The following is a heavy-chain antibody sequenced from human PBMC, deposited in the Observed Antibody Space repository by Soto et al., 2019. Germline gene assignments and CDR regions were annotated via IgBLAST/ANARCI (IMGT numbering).Heavy chain of an antibody. CDR2: ISGSDGKT. D-gene: IGHD3-3*01. CDR3: ARWSYLDY. J-gene: IGHJ4*02. CDR1: GFRFGSYA. V-gene: IGHV3-23*01. Sequence: LRLSCAASGFRFGSYALSWVRQAPGKGLERVSTISGSDGKTFYADAVKGRFSISRDTSQNTLYLQMNSLRADDTAIYYCARWSYLDYWGQGTRVTVSS.